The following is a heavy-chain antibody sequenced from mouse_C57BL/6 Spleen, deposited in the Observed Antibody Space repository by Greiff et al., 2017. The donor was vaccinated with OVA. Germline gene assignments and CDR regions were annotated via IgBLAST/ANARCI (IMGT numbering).Heavy chain of an antibody. V-gene: IGHV1-53*01. Sequence: VQLQQPGTELVKPGASVKLSCKASGYTFTSYWMHWVKQRPGQGLEWIGNINPSNGGTNYNEKFKSKATLTVDKSSSTAYMQLSSLTSEDSAVYYCARGATVVAPWYAMDYWGQGTSVTVSS. CDR2: INPSNGGT. J-gene: IGHJ4*01. CDR1: GYTFTSYW. D-gene: IGHD1-1*01. CDR3: ARGATVVAPWYAMDY.